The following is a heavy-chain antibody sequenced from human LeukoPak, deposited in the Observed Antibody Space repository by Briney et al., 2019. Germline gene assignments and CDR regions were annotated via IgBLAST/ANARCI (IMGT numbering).Heavy chain of an antibody. CDR3: ARGIRDCSRTTCYQPFDY. Sequence: GGSPRLSCEASGGTFSSDWMSWGRQAPGKGREGVANIKADGSEKYYANSVKGRFTISRDKSKNTLYLQMSSLRAEDTAVYYCARGIRDCSRTTCYQPFDYWGQGALVTVSS. CDR2: IKADGSEK. D-gene: IGHD2-2*01. J-gene: IGHJ4*02. V-gene: IGHV3-7*03. CDR1: GGTFSSDW.